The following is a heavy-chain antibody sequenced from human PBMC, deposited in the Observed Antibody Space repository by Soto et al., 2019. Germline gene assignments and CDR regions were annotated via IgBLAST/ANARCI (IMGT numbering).Heavy chain of an antibody. D-gene: IGHD5-18*01. CDR1: GGTFSSYA. CDR3: GSHSYGTANSYDYGMDV. V-gene: IGHV1-69*12. J-gene: IGHJ6*02. Sequence: QVQLVQSGAEVKKPGSSGKVSCKASGGTFSSYAITWVRQAPGQGLEWMGGIIPIFGTADYAQKFQGRVTITADESTSTAYMARRSLRSEDTAVYDCGSHSYGTANSYDYGMDVWGQGTTVTVSS. CDR2: IIPIFGTA.